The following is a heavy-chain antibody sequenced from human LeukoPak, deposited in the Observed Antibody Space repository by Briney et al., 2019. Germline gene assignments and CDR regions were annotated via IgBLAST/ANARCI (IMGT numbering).Heavy chain of an antibody. CDR2: IYYSGST. Sequence: SETLSLTCTVSGGSISSSRYYWGWIRQPPGKGLEWIGSIYYSGSTYYNPSLKSRVTISVDTSKNQFSLKLSSVTAADTAVYYCARHPMSIMITFGGVRRAFDIWGQGTIVTVSS. CDR1: GGSISSSRYY. V-gene: IGHV4-39*01. D-gene: IGHD3-16*01. CDR3: ARHPMSIMITFGGVRRAFDI. J-gene: IGHJ3*02.